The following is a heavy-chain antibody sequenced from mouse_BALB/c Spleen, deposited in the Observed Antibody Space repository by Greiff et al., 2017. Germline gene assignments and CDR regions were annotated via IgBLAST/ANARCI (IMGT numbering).Heavy chain of an antibody. CDR1: GYTLTSSD. CDR2: IFPGGGST. CDR3: ATGYYGTRCAY. Sequence: VQLQESGPDLVKPAPSVSFSCNASGYTLTSSDINWVRQRPEQGLEWLGWIFPGGGSTKYNEKFNGKATLTTDKSSSTAYMQLSRLTSEDSAVYYCATGYYGTRCAYWGQGTLVTVSA. D-gene: IGHD2-1*01. V-gene: IGHV1S56*01. J-gene: IGHJ3*01.